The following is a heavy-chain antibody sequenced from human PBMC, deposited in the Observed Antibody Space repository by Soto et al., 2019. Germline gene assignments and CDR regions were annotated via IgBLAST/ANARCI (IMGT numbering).Heavy chain of an antibody. CDR3: ARTGGLWFGELRYYYYGMDV. V-gene: IGHV5-51*01. Sequence: PGESLKISCKGSGYSFTSYWIGWVRQMPGKGLEWMGIIYPGDSDTRYSPSFQGQVTISADKSISTAYLQWSSLKASDTAMYYCARTGGLWFGELRYYYYGMDVWGQGTTVTVSS. CDR2: IYPGDSDT. J-gene: IGHJ6*02. D-gene: IGHD3-10*01. CDR1: GYSFTSYW.